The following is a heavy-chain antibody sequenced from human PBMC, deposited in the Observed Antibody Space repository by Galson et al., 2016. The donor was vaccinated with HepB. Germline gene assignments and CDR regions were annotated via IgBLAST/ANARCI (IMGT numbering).Heavy chain of an antibody. J-gene: IGHJ6*02. D-gene: IGHD6-13*01. V-gene: IGHV4-38-2*02. CDR2: IYHSGTT. CDR1: GSSIRTGSY. Sequence: SETLSLTCTVSGSSIRTGSYWGWIRQSAGKGLEWIGSIYHSGTTYYKVSFKSRVTISVDTSKNQFSLKLRSVTAADTAVYYCARDSETAAGYYNGVDVWGQGTTVTVSS. CDR3: ARDSETAAGYYNGVDV.